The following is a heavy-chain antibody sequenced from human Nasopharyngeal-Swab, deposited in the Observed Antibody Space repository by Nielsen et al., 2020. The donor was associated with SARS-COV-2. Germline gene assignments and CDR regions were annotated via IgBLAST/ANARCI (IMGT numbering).Heavy chain of an antibody. D-gene: IGHD6-19*01. Sequence: GGSLRLSCAASGFTFSSYSMNWVRQAPGKGLECLSYISSTSGTMYYTDSVKGRFTISRDNAKNSLYLQMNSLRAEDTAVYYCARRSSGWGSYFDYWGQGTLVTVSS. CDR2: ISSTSGTM. V-gene: IGHV3-48*04. CDR3: ARRSSGWGSYFDY. J-gene: IGHJ4*02. CDR1: GFTFSSYS.